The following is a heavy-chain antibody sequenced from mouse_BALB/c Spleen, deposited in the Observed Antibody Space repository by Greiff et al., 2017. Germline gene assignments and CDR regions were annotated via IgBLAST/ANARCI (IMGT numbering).Heavy chain of an antibody. CDR1: GYAFTNYL. CDR3: ARGVYGNYPFAY. V-gene: IGHV1-54*01. Sequence: VQLQQSGAELVRPGTSVKVSCKASGYAFTNYLIEWVKQRPGQGLEWIGVINPGSGGTNYNEKFKGKATLTADKSSSTAYMQLSSLTSDDSAVYFCARGVYGNYPFAYWGQGTLVTVSA. D-gene: IGHD2-1*01. CDR2: INPGSGGT. J-gene: IGHJ3*01.